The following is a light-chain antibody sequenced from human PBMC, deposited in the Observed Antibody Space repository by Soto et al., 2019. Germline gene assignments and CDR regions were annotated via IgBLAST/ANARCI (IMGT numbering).Light chain of an antibody. CDR1: TNDVGGYNY. CDR3: NSYTSSTSRPYV. J-gene: IGLJ1*01. Sequence: QSVLREPASVSGSPGQSITISCTGTTNDVGGYNYVSWYQQHPGKAPKLLIFEVSSRPSGVSNRFSGSKSGNTASLTISALQAEDEADYFCNSYTSSTSRPYVFGTGTKVTVL. CDR2: EVS. V-gene: IGLV2-14*01.